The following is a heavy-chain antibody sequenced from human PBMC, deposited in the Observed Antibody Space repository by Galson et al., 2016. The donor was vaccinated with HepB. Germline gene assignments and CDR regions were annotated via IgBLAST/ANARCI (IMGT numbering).Heavy chain of an antibody. CDR3: ARRREGYYGMDV. V-gene: IGHV5-51*01. J-gene: IGHJ6*02. Sequence: QSGAEVKRPGESLKISCQGSGYNFADYWIGWVRQMPGKGLEWMGIIYHDDSQTTYSPSFQGQVTFSADRSINTAYLQWSRLQASDTAMYFCARRREGYYGMDVWGQGTTVIVSS. CDR1: GYNFADYW. D-gene: IGHD5-24*01. CDR2: IYHDDSQT.